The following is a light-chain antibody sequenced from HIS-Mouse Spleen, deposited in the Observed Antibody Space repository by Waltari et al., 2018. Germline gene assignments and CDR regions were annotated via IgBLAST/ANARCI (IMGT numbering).Light chain of an antibody. CDR3: SSYAGSNNVV. Sequence: QSALTQPPSASGSPGQSVTISCTGTSSDVGGYNYVPWYQQHPGKAPHLMLYEVSKRPSGVPDRFSGSKSGNTASLTVSGLQAEDEADYYCSSYAGSNNVVFGGGTKLTVL. CDR2: EVS. J-gene: IGLJ2*01. CDR1: SSDVGGYNY. V-gene: IGLV2-8*01.